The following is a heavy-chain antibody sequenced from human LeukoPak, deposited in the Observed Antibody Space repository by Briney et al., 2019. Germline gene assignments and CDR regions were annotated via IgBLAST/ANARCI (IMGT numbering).Heavy chain of an antibody. CDR1: GFTFSSYA. D-gene: IGHD3-22*01. CDR3: AKASGYYYDSSGSDY. J-gene: IGHJ4*02. CDR2: ISYDGSNK. V-gene: IGHV3-30-3*01. Sequence: GGSLRLSCAASGFTFSSYAMHWVRQAPGKGLEWVAVISYDGSNKYYADSVKGRFTISRDNSKNTLYLQMNSLRAEDTALYYCAKASGYYYDSSGSDYWGQGTLVTVSS.